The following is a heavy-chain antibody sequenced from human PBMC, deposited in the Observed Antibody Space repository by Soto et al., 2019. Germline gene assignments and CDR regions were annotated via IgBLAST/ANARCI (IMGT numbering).Heavy chain of an antibody. CDR3: AREYGDYDDYYYYGMVV. Sequence: SVKVSCKASGGTFSSYAISWVRQAPGQGLEWMGGIIPIFGTANYAQKFQGRVTITADKSTSTAYMELSSLRSEDTAVYYCAREYGDYDDYYYYGMVVWGRGTTVTVSS. CDR1: GGTFSSYA. J-gene: IGHJ6*02. D-gene: IGHD4-17*01. V-gene: IGHV1-69*06. CDR2: IIPIFGTA.